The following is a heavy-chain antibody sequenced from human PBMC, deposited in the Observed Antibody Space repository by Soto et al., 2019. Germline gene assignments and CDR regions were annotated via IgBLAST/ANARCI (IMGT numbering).Heavy chain of an antibody. Sequence: GASVKVSCKASGYSFTNYNIYWLRQAPGQRLEWMGWINGGNGYTKYSQIFQGRVTFTRDTSATTVYMELSSLRSEDTAVYYCARGYGSSSFDPWGQGALVTVS. V-gene: IGHV1-3*01. J-gene: IGHJ5*02. CDR2: INGGNGYT. CDR1: GYSFTNYN. D-gene: IGHD6-13*01. CDR3: ARGYGSSSFDP.